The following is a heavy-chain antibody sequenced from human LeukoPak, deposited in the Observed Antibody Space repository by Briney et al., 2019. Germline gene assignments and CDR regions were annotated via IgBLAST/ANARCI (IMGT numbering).Heavy chain of an antibody. CDR3: TGNYYGSGSYADFDY. D-gene: IGHD3-10*01. J-gene: IGHJ4*02. CDR1: GLTFSNAW. CDR2: IKRKSDGGTT. Sequence: GGSLRLSCAASGLTFSNAWMSWVRQAPGKGLEWVGRIKRKSDGGTTDYAAPVKGRITISRDDSKNTLYLQMNSLKTEDTAVYYYTGNYYGSGSYADFDYWGQGTLVTVSS. V-gene: IGHV3-15*01.